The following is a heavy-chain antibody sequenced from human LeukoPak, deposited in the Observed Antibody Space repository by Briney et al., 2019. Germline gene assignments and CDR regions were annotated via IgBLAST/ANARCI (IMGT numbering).Heavy chain of an antibody. Sequence: SETLSLTCAVSGGSISSGGYSWSWIRQPPGKGLEWIGYIYHSGSTCYNPSLKSRVTISVDRSKNQFSLKLSSVTAADTAVYYCARAFPDGSGTPFPDYWGQGTLVTVSS. CDR3: ARAFPDGSGTPFPDY. D-gene: IGHD3-10*01. CDR1: GGSISSGGYS. V-gene: IGHV4-30-2*01. J-gene: IGHJ4*02. CDR2: IYHSGST.